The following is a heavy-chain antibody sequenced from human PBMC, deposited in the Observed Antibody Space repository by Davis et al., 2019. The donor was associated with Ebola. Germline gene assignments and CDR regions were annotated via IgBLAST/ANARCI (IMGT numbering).Heavy chain of an antibody. J-gene: IGHJ5*02. V-gene: IGHV1-69*10. CDR3: ARALDTAMVMFDP. CDR2: IIPILGIA. D-gene: IGHD5-18*01. CDR1: GGTFSSYA. Sequence: SVKVSCKASGGTFSSYAISWVRQAPGQGLEWMGGIIPILGIANYAQKFQGRVTITADESTSTAYMELSSLRSEDTAVYYCARALDTAMVMFDPWGQGTLVTVSS.